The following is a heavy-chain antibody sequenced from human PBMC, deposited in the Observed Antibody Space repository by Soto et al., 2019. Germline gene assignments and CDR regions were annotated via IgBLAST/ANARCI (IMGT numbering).Heavy chain of an antibody. D-gene: IGHD4-17*01. Sequence: QVQLVESGGGFVQPGKSLRLSCAVSGFTFRTYGMHWVRQAPRKGLEWLAFISDDGSTLYYADSLKGRFTISRDNSKNTLHLQMTSLSVEDTAVYYCAMDPPDGDYFFDYWGQGTLVTVSS. CDR3: AMDPPDGDYFFDY. CDR2: ISDDGSTL. J-gene: IGHJ4*02. V-gene: IGHV3-30*03. CDR1: GFTFRTYG.